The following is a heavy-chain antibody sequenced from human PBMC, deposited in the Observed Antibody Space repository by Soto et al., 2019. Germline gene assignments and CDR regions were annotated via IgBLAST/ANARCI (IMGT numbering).Heavy chain of an antibody. D-gene: IGHD3-3*01. CDR2: ISSSSSTI. Sequence: GGSLRLSCAASGFTFSSYSMNWVRQAPGKGMEWVSYISSSSSTIYYADSVKGRFTISRDNAKNSLYLQMNSLRAEDTAVYYCARDGVWVIWSGGRGGAFESWGQGTMLT. J-gene: IGHJ3*02. CDR3: ARDGVWVIWSGGRGGAFES. CDR1: GFTFSSYS. V-gene: IGHV3-48*01.